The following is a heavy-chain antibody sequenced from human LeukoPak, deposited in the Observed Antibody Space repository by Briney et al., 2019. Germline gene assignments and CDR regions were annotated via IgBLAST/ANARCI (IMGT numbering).Heavy chain of an antibody. CDR1: GFTFSSYS. V-gene: IGHV3-48*01. CDR3: ARDTRFGEYANA. Sequence: GGSLRLSCAASGFTFSSYSMNWVRQAPGKGLEWVSYISSSSSTIYYVDSVKGRFTISRDNAKNSLYLQMNSLRAEDTAVYYCARDTRFGEYANAWGQGTLVTVSS. J-gene: IGHJ5*02. D-gene: IGHD3-10*01. CDR2: ISSSSSTI.